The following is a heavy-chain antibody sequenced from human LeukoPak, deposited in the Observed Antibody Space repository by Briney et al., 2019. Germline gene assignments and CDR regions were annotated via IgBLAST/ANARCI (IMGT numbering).Heavy chain of an antibody. CDR3: ARDRGDIVATAGDYFDY. CDR2: IIPIFGTA. V-gene: IGHV1-69*13. D-gene: IGHD5-12*01. Sequence: SVKVSCKASGYTFTSYYMHWVRQAPGQGLEWMGGIIPIFGTANYAQKFQGRVTITADESTSTAYMELSSLRSEDTAVYYCARDRGDIVATAGDYFDYWGQGTLVTVSS. CDR1: GYTFTSYY. J-gene: IGHJ4*02.